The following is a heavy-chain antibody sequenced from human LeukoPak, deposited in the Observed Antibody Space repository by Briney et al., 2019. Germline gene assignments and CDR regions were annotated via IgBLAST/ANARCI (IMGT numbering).Heavy chain of an antibody. J-gene: IGHJ4*02. CDR1: GFTFPDYG. CDR2: VDLNGGST. V-gene: IGHV3-20*04. Sequence: GGSLRLSCAASGFTFPDYGMSWVRLAPGKGLEWVSGVDLNGGSTHYADAVRRRFTISRDDAKHSLSVQVNTVSAEDAALYYCAGLSNLYGSGPYYPFDSWGQGALVTVSS. D-gene: IGHD3-10*01. CDR3: AGLSNLYGSGPYYPFDS.